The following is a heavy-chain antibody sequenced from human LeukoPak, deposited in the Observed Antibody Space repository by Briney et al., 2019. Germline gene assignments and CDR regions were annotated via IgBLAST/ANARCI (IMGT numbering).Heavy chain of an antibody. CDR3: ARGPTPSYYYYYYMDV. D-gene: IGHD2-15*01. V-gene: IGHV1-2*02. Sequence: GASVKVSCKASGYTFTGYYMHWVRQAPGHGLEWMGWINPNSGGTNYAQKFQGRVTVTRDTSISTAYMELSSLRSDDTAVYYCARGPTPSYYYYYYMDVWGKGTTVTVSS. CDR1: GYTFTGYY. J-gene: IGHJ6*03. CDR2: INPNSGGT.